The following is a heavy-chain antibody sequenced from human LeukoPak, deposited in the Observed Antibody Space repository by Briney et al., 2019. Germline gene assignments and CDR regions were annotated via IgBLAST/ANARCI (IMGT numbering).Heavy chain of an antibody. J-gene: IGHJ4*02. V-gene: IGHV3-23*01. CDR3: AKDLKRSYCSSTSCYTWFDY. CDR2: ISGSGGST. CDR1: GFTFSSYA. Sequence: PGGSLRLSCAASGFTFSSYAMSWVRQAPGEGLEWVSAISGSGGSTYYADSVKGRFTISRDNSKNTLYLQMNSLRAEGTAVYYCAKDLKRSYCSSTSCYTWFDYWGQGTLVTVSS. D-gene: IGHD2-2*02.